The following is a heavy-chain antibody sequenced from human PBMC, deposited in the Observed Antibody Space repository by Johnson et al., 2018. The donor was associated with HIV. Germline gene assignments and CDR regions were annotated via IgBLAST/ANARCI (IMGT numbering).Heavy chain of an antibody. D-gene: IGHD3-10*01. J-gene: IGHJ3*01. V-gene: IGHV3-30*02. CDR3: AKWWFRELLPNAFDL. Sequence: QMLLVESGGGVVQPGGSLRLSCAASGFTFSDYYMSWIRQAPGKGLEWVAFIRYDGSNKYYADSVKGRFTISRDNSKNTLYLQMNSLRAEDTAVYYCAKWWFRELLPNAFDLWGQGTMVTVSS. CDR2: IRYDGSNK. CDR1: GFTFSDYY.